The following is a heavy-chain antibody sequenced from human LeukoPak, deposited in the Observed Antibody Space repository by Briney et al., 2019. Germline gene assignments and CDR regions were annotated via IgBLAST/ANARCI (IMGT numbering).Heavy chain of an antibody. CDR1: GLTFSSYS. Sequence: GGSLRLSCAVSGLTFSSYSMNWVRQAPGKGLEWASYISTTSRTISYTDSVKGRFTISRDNAKNSLYLQMNSLRDDDTAVYYCASPNAGAWGQGTLVTVSS. CDR3: ASPNAGA. CDR2: ISTTSRTI. J-gene: IGHJ5*02. D-gene: IGHD2-2*01. V-gene: IGHV3-48*02.